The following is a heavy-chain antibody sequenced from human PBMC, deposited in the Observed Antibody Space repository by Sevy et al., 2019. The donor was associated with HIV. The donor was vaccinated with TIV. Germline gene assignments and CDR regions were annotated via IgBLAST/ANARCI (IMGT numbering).Heavy chain of an antibody. Sequence: GGSLRLSCAASGFTFSSYAMHWVRQAPGKGLEYVSAISSNGGSTYYADSVKGRFTISRDNSKNTLYLQMGSLRAEDMAVYYCARESMATDAFDIWGQRTMVTVSS. CDR2: ISSNGGST. J-gene: IGHJ3*02. D-gene: IGHD5-12*01. V-gene: IGHV3-64*02. CDR1: GFTFSSYA. CDR3: ARESMATDAFDI.